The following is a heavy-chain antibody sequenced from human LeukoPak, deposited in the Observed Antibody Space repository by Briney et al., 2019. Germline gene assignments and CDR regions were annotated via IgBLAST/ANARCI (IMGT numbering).Heavy chain of an antibody. J-gene: IGHJ6*04. Sequence: GASVKVSCKASGYTFTGYYMHWVRQAPGQGLEWMGWINPNSGGTNYAQKFQGWVTMTRDTSISTAYMELSRLRSDGTAVYYCARGADCSSTSCYDDGMDVWGKGTTVTVSS. CDR2: INPNSGGT. CDR1: GYTFTGYY. D-gene: IGHD2-2*01. CDR3: ARGADCSSTSCYDDGMDV. V-gene: IGHV1-2*04.